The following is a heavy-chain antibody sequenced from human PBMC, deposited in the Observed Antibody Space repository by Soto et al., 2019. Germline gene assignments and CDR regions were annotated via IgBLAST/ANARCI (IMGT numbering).Heavy chain of an antibody. CDR1: GGTFSSYA. V-gene: IGHV1-69*13. D-gene: IGHD5-18*01. CDR2: IIPKSGTA. J-gene: IGHJ6*02. Sequence: SVKVSCKACGGTFSSYAISWVRQAPGQGIEWMGGIIPKSGTANYAQKFQGRVTITADESTSTAYMELSSLRSEDTAVYYCARVEYTAIVSSIDSYHDVMAVWAQGTSVP. CDR3: ARVEYTAIVSSIDSYHDVMAV.